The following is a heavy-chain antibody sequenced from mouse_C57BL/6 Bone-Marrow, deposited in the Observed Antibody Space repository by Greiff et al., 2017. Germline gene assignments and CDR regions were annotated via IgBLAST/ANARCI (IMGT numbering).Heavy chain of an antibody. D-gene: IGHD1-1*01. CDR3: ARYGSEGNWYFDV. J-gene: IGHJ1*03. Sequence: EVQLVESGGGLVQPGGSLKLSCAASGFTFSDYYMYWVRQTPEKRLEWVAYISNGGGSTYYPDTVNGRFTFSRDNAKNTLYLQMSRLKAEDTAMYYWARYGSEGNWYFDVWGTGTTVIVSS. CDR2: ISNGGGST. V-gene: IGHV5-12*01. CDR1: GFTFSDYY.